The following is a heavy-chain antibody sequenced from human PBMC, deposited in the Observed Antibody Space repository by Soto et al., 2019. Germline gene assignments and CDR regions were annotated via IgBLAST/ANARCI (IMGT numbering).Heavy chain of an antibody. CDR1: GFTFSDYY. CDR2: ISSGGSTV. J-gene: IGHJ6*03. CDR3: ARVGDEWGYYYYMDV. D-gene: IGHD3-16*01. V-gene: IGHV3-11*01. Sequence: QVQLVESGGGLVKPGGSLRLSCAASGFTFSDYYMSWIRQAPGKGLEWVSYISSGGSTVYYADSVTGRFTISRDNAKNSLYLQMNSRRAEDTAVYYCARVGDEWGYYYYMDVGGKGTTVTVSS.